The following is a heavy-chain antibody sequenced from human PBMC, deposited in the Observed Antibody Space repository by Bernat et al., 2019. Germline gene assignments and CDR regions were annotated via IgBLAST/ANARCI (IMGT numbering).Heavy chain of an antibody. V-gene: IGHV3-23*01. CDR2: ISGSGGST. CDR1: GFTFSSYA. Sequence: EVQLLESGGGLVQPGGSLRLSCAASGFTFSSYAMSWVRQAPGKGLEWVSAISGSGGSTYYADSVKGRFTISRDNSKNTLYLQMNSLRAEDTAVYYCAKCRTYYDFWSGYYAPGAFDYRGQGTLVTVSS. CDR3: AKCRTYYDFWSGYYAPGAFDY. J-gene: IGHJ4*02. D-gene: IGHD3-3*01.